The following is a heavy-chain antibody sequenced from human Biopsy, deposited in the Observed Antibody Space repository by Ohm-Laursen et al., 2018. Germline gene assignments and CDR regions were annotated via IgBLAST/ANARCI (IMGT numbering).Heavy chain of an antibody. CDR2: INSMFGTT. D-gene: IGHD1-1*01. Sequence: SSVKVSCKVSGGTFSSFGISWVRQAPGQGLEWMGEINSMFGTTNYAQTFQGRVTIAADESTSTAYMEVSSLRSEDTAVYYCAKRGVERGRPLAYWGQGTLVTVSS. V-gene: IGHV1-69*01. J-gene: IGHJ4*02. CDR1: GGTFSSFG. CDR3: AKRGVERGRPLAY.